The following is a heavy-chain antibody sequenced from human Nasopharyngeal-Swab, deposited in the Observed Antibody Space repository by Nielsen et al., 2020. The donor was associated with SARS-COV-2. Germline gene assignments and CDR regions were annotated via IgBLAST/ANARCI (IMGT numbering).Heavy chain of an antibody. J-gene: IGHJ3*02. Sequence: ASVKVTCKASGYTFTSYDIKWVRQATGQGLEWMGWMNPNSGNTGYAQKFQGRVTITRNTSISTAYMELSSLRSEDTAVYYCARVRTRWNDAFDIWGQGTMVTVSS. CDR3: ARVRTRWNDAFDI. D-gene: IGHD5-24*01. V-gene: IGHV1-8*03. CDR1: GYTFTSYD. CDR2: MNPNSGNT.